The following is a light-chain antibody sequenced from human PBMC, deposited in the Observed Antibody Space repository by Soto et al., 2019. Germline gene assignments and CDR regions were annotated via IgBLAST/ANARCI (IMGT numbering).Light chain of an antibody. CDR1: QSISNW. Sequence: IQITHTPTTLPPAVSDTVNSPCRASQSISNWSAWYPQKPGTAPKLLIYHASTLESGVPSRFSGSGSGTEFTLTISSLQPDDFATYYCQQYNSYSFGQGTKVDIK. V-gene: IGKV1-5*01. CDR2: HAS. CDR3: QQYNSYS. J-gene: IGKJ1*01.